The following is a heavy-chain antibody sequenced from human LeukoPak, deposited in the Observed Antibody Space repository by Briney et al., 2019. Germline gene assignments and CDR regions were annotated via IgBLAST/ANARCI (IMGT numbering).Heavy chain of an antibody. V-gene: IGHV4-59*01. CDR3: ARSSWSYDGHFDS. CDR1: GGSIGSYY. CDR2: IYYSGST. D-gene: IGHD1-26*01. J-gene: IGHJ4*02. Sequence: SETLSLTCNISGGSIGSYYWSWIRQSPGMGLEWIGYIYYSGSTNYNPSLKSRVIISVDTSRNQFSLNLSSVTAADTAVYYCARSSWSYDGHFDSWGQGTLVTVSS.